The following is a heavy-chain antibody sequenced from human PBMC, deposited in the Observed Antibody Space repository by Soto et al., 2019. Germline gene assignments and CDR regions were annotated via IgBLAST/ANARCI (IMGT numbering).Heavy chain of an antibody. V-gene: IGHV3-23*01. CDR3: AKAAIAATGTAPNWFDP. Sequence: SGSVRLSCPVAAFTFSSYAMSWVRGAPGEGLEWVSGIRAGGGRTCCAGSVKGRFTISRDNFTHTVYLQMSSLRAEDTAVYYCAKAAIAATGTAPNWFDPWGPGNRVSVSP. J-gene: IGHJ5*02. CDR2: IRAGGGRT. CDR1: AFTFSSYA. D-gene: IGHD6-13*01.